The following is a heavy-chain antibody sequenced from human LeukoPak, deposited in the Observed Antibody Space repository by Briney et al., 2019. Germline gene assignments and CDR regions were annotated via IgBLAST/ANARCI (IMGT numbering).Heavy chain of an antibody. V-gene: IGHV3-53*01. Sequence: GGSLRLSCAASGFTVSSNYMSWVRQARGKGLEWVSVIYSGGSKYYADSVKGRFTISRDNSKNTLYLQMNSLRAEDTALYYGARLLEVEMATIGTFDYWGQGTLVTVSS. CDR3: ARLLEVEMATIGTFDY. D-gene: IGHD5-24*01. CDR2: IYSGGSK. CDR1: GFTVSSNY. J-gene: IGHJ4*02.